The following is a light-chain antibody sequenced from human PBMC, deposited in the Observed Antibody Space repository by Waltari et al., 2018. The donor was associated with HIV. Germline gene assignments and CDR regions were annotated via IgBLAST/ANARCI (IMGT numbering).Light chain of an antibody. Sequence: QSALTQPASVSGSPGQSIAISCTGTSRAVGNYKLISWYQHHPGKAPRLMIYEVNQRPSGVSNRFSGSKSGDTASLVISGLQAEDEADYYCSSYAGGHTWVFGGGTKVTVL. CDR1: SRAVGNYKL. J-gene: IGLJ3*02. CDR2: EVN. V-gene: IGLV2-23*02. CDR3: SSYAGGHTWV.